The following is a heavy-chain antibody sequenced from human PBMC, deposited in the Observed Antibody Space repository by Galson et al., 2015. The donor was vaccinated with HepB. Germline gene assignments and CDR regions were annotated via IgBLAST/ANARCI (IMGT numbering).Heavy chain of an antibody. CDR2: IRGKSNTHAT. Sequence: SLRLSCAASGFSFSGSALHWVRQASGRGPEWIARIRGKSNTHATAYAASVRDRFTISGDESNNTAFLQMNSLTTEDTAVYYCTRQAQWGSASDYNGWFDLWGQGSLVIVSS. V-gene: IGHV3-73*01. CDR3: TRQAQWGSASDYNGWFDL. D-gene: IGHD3-10*01. CDR1: GFSFSGSA. J-gene: IGHJ5*02.